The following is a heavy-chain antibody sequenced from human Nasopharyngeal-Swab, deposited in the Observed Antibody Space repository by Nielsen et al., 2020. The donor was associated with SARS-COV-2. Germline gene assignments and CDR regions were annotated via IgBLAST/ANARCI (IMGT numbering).Heavy chain of an antibody. CDR1: GFTVSSNY. D-gene: IGHD4-17*01. CDR2: IYSGGST. Sequence: GESLKISCAASGFTVSSNYMSWVRQAPGKGLEWGSVIYSGGSTYYADSVKGRFTISRDNSKNAVYLQMNSLRAEDSAVYYCAKGGVSVYGDSYYFDFWGQGTLVTVSS. V-gene: IGHV3-66*01. J-gene: IGHJ4*02. CDR3: AKGGVSVYGDSYYFDF.